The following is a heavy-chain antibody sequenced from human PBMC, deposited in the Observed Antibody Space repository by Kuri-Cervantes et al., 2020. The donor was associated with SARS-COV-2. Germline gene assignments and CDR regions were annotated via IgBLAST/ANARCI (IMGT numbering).Heavy chain of an antibody. Sequence: SVKVSCKASGGTFSSYAISWVRQAPGQGLEWMGRIIPILGIANYAQKFQGRVTITADKSTSTAYMELSSLRSEDTAVYYCARDLYSSSWSFLNWFDPWGQGTLVTVSS. CDR3: ARDLYSSSWSFLNWFDP. J-gene: IGHJ5*02. CDR2: IIPILGIA. D-gene: IGHD6-13*01. V-gene: IGHV1-69*04. CDR1: GGTFSSYA.